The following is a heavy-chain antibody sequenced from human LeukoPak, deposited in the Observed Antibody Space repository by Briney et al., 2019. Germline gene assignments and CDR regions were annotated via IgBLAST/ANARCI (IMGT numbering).Heavy chain of an antibody. J-gene: IGHJ3*02. CDR2: IYYSGST. CDR3: ARRIAYYYDSSGYRPLLGAFDI. CDR1: GGSISSYY. Sequence: SETLSLTCTVSGGSISSYYWSWIRQPPGKGLEWIGYIYYSGSTNYNPSLKSRVTISVDTSKNQFSLKLSSVTAADTAVYYCARRIAYYYDSSGYRPLLGAFDIWGQGTMVTVSS. V-gene: IGHV4-59*08. D-gene: IGHD3-22*01.